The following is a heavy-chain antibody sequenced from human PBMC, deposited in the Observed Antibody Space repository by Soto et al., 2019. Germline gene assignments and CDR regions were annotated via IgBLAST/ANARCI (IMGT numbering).Heavy chain of an antibody. Sequence: EVQLLESGGGLVQPGGSLRLSCAASGFTFSSSPMSWVRLAPGKGLEWVADISGSGSTTYYADSVKGRFTISRDNAKNKLYLQMNMLGAEDTAVYYCGKRITMVRGGGMDVWGQGITVTVSS. CDR2: ISGSGSTT. D-gene: IGHD3-10*01. J-gene: IGHJ6*02. CDR3: GKRITMVRGGGMDV. CDR1: GFTFSSSP. V-gene: IGHV3-23*01.